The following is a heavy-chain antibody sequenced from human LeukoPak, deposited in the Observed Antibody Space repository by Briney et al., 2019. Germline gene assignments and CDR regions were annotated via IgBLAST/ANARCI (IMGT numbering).Heavy chain of an antibody. Sequence: GGSLRLSCTASGFTFSSYDMSWFRQAPGKGLEWVSAISGSGGSTDYADSVKGRFTISRDNSKNTLYPQVNSLRAEDTAVYYCAKGIGWFDPWGQGTLVTVSS. V-gene: IGHV3-23*01. J-gene: IGHJ5*02. CDR3: AKGIGWFDP. CDR1: GFTFSSYD. CDR2: ISGSGGST.